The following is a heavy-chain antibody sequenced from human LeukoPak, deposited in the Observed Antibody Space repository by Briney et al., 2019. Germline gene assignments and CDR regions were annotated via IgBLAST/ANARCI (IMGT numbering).Heavy chain of an antibody. Sequence: GVSVRRSSVGYRFTSSSLWRMWHGRGPGQGLEGVANIDGGGKEYVETVKGRVSISRDNAKNSVYLQMNSLRAEDTAVYYCATFARVVPGGLLLWGKGTTVIVSS. CDR2: IDGGGK. V-gene: IGHV3-7*01. D-gene: IGHD2-2*01. CDR1: RFTSSSLW. J-gene: IGHJ6*04. CDR3: ATFARVVPGGLLL.